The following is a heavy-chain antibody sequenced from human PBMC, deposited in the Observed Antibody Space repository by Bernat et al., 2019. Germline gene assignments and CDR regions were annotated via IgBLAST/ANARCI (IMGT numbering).Heavy chain of an antibody. CDR1: GYTLINYA. D-gene: IGHD2-8*02. CDR2: IGANNENT. J-gene: IGHJ4*02. Sequence: QVQLVQSGAEVQKPGASVKLSCKSSGYTLINYAMHWVRQAPGQTLEWMGWIGANNENTKYSQKFHGRVSIIRDTSASTVLLEVNSLRSEDSAVYFCAREGNCTGGSCYHFDYWGQGTLVTVSS. CDR3: AREGNCTGGSCYHFDY. V-gene: IGHV1-3*01.